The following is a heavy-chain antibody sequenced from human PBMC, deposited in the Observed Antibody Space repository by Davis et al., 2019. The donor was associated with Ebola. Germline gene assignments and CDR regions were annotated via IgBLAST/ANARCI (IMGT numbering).Heavy chain of an antibody. Sequence: PGGSLRLSCAASGFTFSSYAMSWVRQAPGKGLEWVSAISGSGGSTYYADSVKGRFTISRDNSKNSLYLQMNSLRAEDTAVYYCARDRVTIFGGVIIHYGMDVWGQGTTVTVSS. CDR2: ISGSGGST. V-gene: IGHV3-23*01. CDR1: GFTFSSYA. J-gene: IGHJ6*02. CDR3: ARDRVTIFGGVIIHYGMDV. D-gene: IGHD3-3*01.